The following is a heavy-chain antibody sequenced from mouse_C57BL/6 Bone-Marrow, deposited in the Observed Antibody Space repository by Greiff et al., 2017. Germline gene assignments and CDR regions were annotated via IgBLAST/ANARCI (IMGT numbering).Heavy chain of an antibody. CDR2: IDPEDGDT. CDR3: TYYYGSSPYYYAMDY. Sequence: EVHLVESGAELVRPGASVKLSCTASGFNIKDYYMHWVKQRPEQGLEWIGRIDPEDGDTEYAPKFQGKATMTADTSSNTAYLQLSSLTSEDTAVYYCTYYYGSSPYYYAMDYWGQGTSVTVSS. J-gene: IGHJ4*01. CDR1: GFNIKDYY. V-gene: IGHV14-1*01. D-gene: IGHD1-1*01.